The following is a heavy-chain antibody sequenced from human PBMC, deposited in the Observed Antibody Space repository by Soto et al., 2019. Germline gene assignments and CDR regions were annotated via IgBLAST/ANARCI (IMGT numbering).Heavy chain of an antibody. CDR3: TKDRVPDGIYSFDY. CDR2: IDLSGTTT. V-gene: IGHV3-23*03. CDR1: GGSFSDYS. D-gene: IGHD1-26*01. Sequence: LRLSWAASGGSFSDYSMNCVRQAPGKGLEWVSFIDLSGTTTYYRDSVKGRFTISKDKSMNTVYLQMNSLTVEDAAVYYCTKDRVPDGIYSFDYWGQGALVTVSS. J-gene: IGHJ4*02.